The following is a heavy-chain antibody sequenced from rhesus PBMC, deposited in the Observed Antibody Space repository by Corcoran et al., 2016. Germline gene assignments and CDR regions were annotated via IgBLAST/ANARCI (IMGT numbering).Heavy chain of an antibody. V-gene: IGHV4-160*01. CDR1: GGSISSNY. Sequence: QVQLQESGPGLVKPSETLSLTCAVSGGSISSNYWSWIRQAPGKGLEWIGRIYGSGRSTDYNPPLRRRVTISTVPSQNQFSLKLSSGTAADTAVYYCARSGYSRWYFDYWGQGVLVTVSS. CDR2: IYGSGRST. J-gene: IGHJ4*01. D-gene: IGHD5-12*01. CDR3: ARSGYSRWYFDY.